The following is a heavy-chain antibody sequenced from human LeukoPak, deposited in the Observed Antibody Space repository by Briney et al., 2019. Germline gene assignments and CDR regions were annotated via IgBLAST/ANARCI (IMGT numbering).Heavy chain of an antibody. V-gene: IGHV4-4*07. Sequence: PSETLSLTCTVSGGSISSYYWSWIRQPAGKGLEWIGRIYTSGSTNYNPSLKSRVTMSVDTSKNQFSLKLSSVTAADTAVYYCARDWHYYDSSGYYYTHFDYWCQGTLVTVSS. CDR3: ARDWHYYDSSGYYYTHFDY. CDR2: IYTSGST. D-gene: IGHD3-22*01. J-gene: IGHJ4*02. CDR1: GGSISSYY.